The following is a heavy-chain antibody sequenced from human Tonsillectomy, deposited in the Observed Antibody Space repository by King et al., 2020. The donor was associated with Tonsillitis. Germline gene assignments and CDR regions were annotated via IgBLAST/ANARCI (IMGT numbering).Heavy chain of an antibody. Sequence: VQLVESGGGLGQPGGFLRHSCAASGFTFCSYAMSLVRQAPGKGLEWVSGILCGGGSTYYANSVKGRFTISRDNSKNTLYLQMNTLRAEDTAVYYCAKGKYSSSWWYFDYWGQGTLVTVSS. V-gene: IGHV3-23*04. J-gene: IGHJ4*02. CDR2: ILCGGGST. CDR1: GFTFCSYA. CDR3: AKGKYSSSWWYFDY. D-gene: IGHD6-13*01.